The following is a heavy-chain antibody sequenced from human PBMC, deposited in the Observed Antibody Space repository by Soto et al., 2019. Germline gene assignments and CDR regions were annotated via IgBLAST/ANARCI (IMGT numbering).Heavy chain of an antibody. V-gene: IGHV3-7*01. CDR3: ARDPDFWSGYYNEPGLAFDY. D-gene: IGHD3-3*01. Sequence: GGSLRLSCAASGFTLSSSWMSWVRQAPGKGLEWVANIKQDGSEIYYVDSVRGRFTISRDNAKNSLYLQMNSLRAEDTAVYYWARDPDFWSGYYNEPGLAFDYWGQGTLVTVSS. CDR1: GFTLSSSW. J-gene: IGHJ4*02. CDR2: IKQDGSEI.